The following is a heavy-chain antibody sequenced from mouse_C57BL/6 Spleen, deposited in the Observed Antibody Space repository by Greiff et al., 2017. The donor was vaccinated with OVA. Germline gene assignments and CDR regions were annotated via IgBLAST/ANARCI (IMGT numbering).Heavy chain of an antibody. Sequence: QVQLQQPGAELVRPGTSVKLSCKASGYTFTSYWMHWVKQRPGQGLEWIGVIDPSDSYTNYNQKFKGKATLPVDTSSSTAYMQLSSLTSEDSAVYYCVYGSSLYAMDYWGQGTSVTVSS. V-gene: IGHV1-59*01. CDR1: GYTFTSYW. J-gene: IGHJ4*01. D-gene: IGHD1-1*01. CDR2: IDPSDSYT. CDR3: VYGSSLYAMDY.